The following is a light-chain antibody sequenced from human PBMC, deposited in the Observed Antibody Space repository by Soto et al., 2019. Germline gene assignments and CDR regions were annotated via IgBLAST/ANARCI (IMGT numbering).Light chain of an antibody. CDR3: QQYGNSPRS. CDR2: GAT. Sequence: EMVLTQSPGTLSLSPGERATLSCRASQSVSSNYLAWYQQTPGQAPRLLMYGATSRATGIPDRFSGSGSGTDFTLTISRLEPEDFAVYYCQQYGNSPRSFGQGTKVEIK. V-gene: IGKV3-20*01. CDR1: QSVSSNY. J-gene: IGKJ1*01.